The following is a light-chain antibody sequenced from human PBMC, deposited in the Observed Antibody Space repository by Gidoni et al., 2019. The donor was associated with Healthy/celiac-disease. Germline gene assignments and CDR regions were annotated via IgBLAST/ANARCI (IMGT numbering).Light chain of an antibody. J-gene: IGKJ2*03. CDR1: QSLLHSNGYNY. CDR3: MQALQTPPYS. V-gene: IGKV2-28*01. CDR2: LGS. Sequence: DIAMTQSPLSLPVTPGEPASISCRSSQSLLHSNGYNYLDWYLQKPGQSPQLLIYLGSNRASGVPDRFSGSRSGTDFTLKISRVEAEDVGVYYCMQALQTPPYSFGQGTKLEIK.